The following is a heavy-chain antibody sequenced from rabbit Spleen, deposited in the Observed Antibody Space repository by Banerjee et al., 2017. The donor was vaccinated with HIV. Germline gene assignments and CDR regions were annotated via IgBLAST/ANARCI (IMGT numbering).Heavy chain of an antibody. Sequence: QSLEESGGGLVKPGGSLTLTCTASGFSFSNKAVMCWVRQAPGKGLEWIACINGVTGKAVYASWAKGRFTLSSHNAQKTLYLQLNSLTAADTATYFCVRDQAGDAGYDPYYFSLWGPGTLVTVS. V-gene: IGHV1S40*01. CDR2: INGVTGKA. CDR1: GFSFSNKAV. CDR3: VRDQAGDAGYDPYYFSL. J-gene: IGHJ4*01. D-gene: IGHD4-2*01.